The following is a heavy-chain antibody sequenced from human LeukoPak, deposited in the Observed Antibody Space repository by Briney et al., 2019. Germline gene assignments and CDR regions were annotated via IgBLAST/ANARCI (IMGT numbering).Heavy chain of an antibody. CDR1: GFTFSSDA. CDR3: ARGGGSYSY. CDR2: INSRSTHT. D-gene: IGHD1-26*01. J-gene: IGHJ4*02. Sequence: GGSLRLSCAGSGFTFSSDAMNWVRQAPGRGLEWVSSINSRSTHTAYADSVKGRFTISRDNGNNSLFLQMNSLGVDDTAIYFCARGGGSYSYWGQGVRVTVSS. V-gene: IGHV3-21*01.